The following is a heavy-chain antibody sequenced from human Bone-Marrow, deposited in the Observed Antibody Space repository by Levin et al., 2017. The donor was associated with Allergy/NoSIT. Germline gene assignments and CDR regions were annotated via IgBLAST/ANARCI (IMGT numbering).Heavy chain of an antibody. V-gene: IGHV4-4*07. CDR1: GGSVSSYY. D-gene: IGHD3-16*01. CDR2: IYTSGST. CDR3: ATWGKVDGDYYYGLDV. J-gene: IGHJ6*02. Sequence: SQTLSLTCTLSGGSVSSYYWSWVRQSAGKGLEWIGLIYTSGSTNYNPSLKSRVTMSLDTSKNQFSLKVRSVTAADTAIYYCATWGKVDGDYYYGLDVWGRGTTVTVSS.